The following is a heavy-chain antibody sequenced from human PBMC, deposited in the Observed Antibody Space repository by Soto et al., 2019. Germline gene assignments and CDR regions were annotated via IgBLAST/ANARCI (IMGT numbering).Heavy chain of an antibody. Sequence: QAQLVQSVAEVKEPGASVKVSCMASGYPFTHSNMHWVRQAPGQSPEWMAWIHVENGNTRYSQKVAGRVSIIRDSSANTVYMELSRLRSEATASYYCVSAGAALAADIDWWGQGTLVTVSS. J-gene: IGHJ4*02. D-gene: IGHD6-6*01. CDR3: VSAGAALAADIDW. V-gene: IGHV1-3*01. CDR1: GYPFTHSN. CDR2: IHVENGNT.